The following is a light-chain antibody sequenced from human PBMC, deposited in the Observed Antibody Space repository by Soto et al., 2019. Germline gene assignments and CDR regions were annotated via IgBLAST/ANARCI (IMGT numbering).Light chain of an antibody. CDR3: QQYESYSPLN. V-gene: IGKV1-5*01. CDR1: QSIRSW. Sequence: DIQMTQSPSILSASVGDRVTITCRASQSIRSWLAWYQQKPGKAPKLLIYDAYSLESGVPSRFSGRRSGTEFTLTIDGLQPEDFATYYCQQYESYSPLNFGGGTKVEIK. CDR2: DAY. J-gene: IGKJ4*01.